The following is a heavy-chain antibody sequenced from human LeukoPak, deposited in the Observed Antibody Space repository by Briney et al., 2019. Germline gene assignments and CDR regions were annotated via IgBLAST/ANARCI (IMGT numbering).Heavy chain of an antibody. CDR2: ISGSGEST. Sequence: GGSLRLSCAASEFTFISYAMSWVRQASGKGLEWVSTISGSGESTYYADSVKGRFTISRDNSKNTLYLQMNSLRAEDTAVYYCAKDRITGWPTKWDYWGQGTLVTVSS. D-gene: IGHD3-10*01. CDR1: EFTFISYA. V-gene: IGHV3-23*01. CDR3: AKDRITGWPTKWDY. J-gene: IGHJ4*02.